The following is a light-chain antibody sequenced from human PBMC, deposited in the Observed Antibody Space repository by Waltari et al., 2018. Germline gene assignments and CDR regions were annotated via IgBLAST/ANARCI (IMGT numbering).Light chain of an antibody. CDR1: QSLTKRY. Sequence: VLTQSPGTLSLSPGERATLSCRASQSLTKRYLAGYQQKTGQAPRRLIYGESSRAAGIPDRFSGSGAGTDFTLTISRLEPEDFAVYYCQQYGSSVLYTFGQGTKLEIK. V-gene: IGKV3-20*01. CDR2: GES. J-gene: IGKJ2*01. CDR3: QQYGSSVLYT.